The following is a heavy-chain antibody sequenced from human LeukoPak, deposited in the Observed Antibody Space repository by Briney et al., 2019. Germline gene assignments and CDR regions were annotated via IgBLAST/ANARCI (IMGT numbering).Heavy chain of an antibody. J-gene: IGHJ4*02. D-gene: IGHD1-1*01. CDR3: IQLWPN. V-gene: IGHV3-7*01. Sequence: GGSLRLSCAGSGYTFSSYWMSWVRQASGKGLEWVANINQDGSKKDYVDSVKGRFTISRDNAKNLLYLQMYSLRAEDTAVYYCIQLWPNWGQGTLVTVSS. CDR1: GYTFSSYW. CDR2: INQDGSKK.